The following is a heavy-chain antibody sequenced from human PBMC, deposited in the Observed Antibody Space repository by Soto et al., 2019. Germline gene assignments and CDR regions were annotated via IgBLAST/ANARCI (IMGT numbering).Heavy chain of an antibody. V-gene: IGHV1-69*02. Sequence: QVQLVQSGAEVKKPGSSVKVSCKASGGTFSSYTISWVRQAPGQGLEWMGRIIPILGIANYAQKFQGRVTITADKATSTAYMELSSLRSEDTAVYYCAIYRAAAGWVGDYWGQGTLVTVSS. D-gene: IGHD6-13*01. CDR2: IIPILGIA. CDR3: AIYRAAAGWVGDY. CDR1: GGTFSSYT. J-gene: IGHJ4*02.